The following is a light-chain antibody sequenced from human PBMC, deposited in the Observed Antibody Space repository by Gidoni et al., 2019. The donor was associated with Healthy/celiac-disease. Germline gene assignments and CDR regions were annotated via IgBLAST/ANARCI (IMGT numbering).Light chain of an antibody. CDR3: QQYGSSPYT. CDR2: GAS. CDR1: QSVSSSY. Sequence: EFVLTQSPGTLSLSPGERATLSCRASQSVSSSYLAWYQQKPGQAPRLLIYGASSRATGIPDRFSGSESGTDFTLTISRLEPEDFAVYYCQQYGSSPYTFGQGTKLEIK. J-gene: IGKJ2*01. V-gene: IGKV3-20*01.